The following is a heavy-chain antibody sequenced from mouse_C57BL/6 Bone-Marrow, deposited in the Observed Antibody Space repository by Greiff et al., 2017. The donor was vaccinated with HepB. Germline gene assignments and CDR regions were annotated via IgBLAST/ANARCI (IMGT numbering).Heavy chain of an antibody. CDR2: IYPRGGNT. D-gene: IGHD1-1*01. V-gene: IGHV1-81*01. J-gene: IGHJ3*01. Sequence: VKLMESGAELARPGASVKLSCKASGYTFTSYGISWVKQRTGQGLEWIGEIYPRGGNTYYNEKFKGKATLTADKSSSTAYMELRSLTSEDSAVYVCSRSRTTVVSPVDYWGQGTRVTVSA. CDR3: SRSRTTVVSPVDY. CDR1: GYTFTSYG.